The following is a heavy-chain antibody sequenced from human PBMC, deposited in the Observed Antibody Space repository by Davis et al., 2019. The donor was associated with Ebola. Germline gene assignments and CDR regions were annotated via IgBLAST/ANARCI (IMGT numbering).Heavy chain of an antibody. Sequence: PGGSLRLSCAASGFTFSSYSMNWVRQAPGKGLEWVGRIRSKANSYATAYAASVKGRFTISRDDSKNTAYLQMNSLKTEDTAVYYCTGTTVVSDYWGQGTLVTVSS. CDR2: IRSKANSYAT. D-gene: IGHD4-23*01. J-gene: IGHJ4*02. CDR1: GFTFSSYS. V-gene: IGHV3-73*01. CDR3: TGTTVVSDY.